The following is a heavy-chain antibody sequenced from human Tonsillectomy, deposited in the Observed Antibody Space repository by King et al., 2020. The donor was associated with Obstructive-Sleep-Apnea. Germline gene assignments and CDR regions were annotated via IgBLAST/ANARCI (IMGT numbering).Heavy chain of an antibody. Sequence: VQLVESGAEVKKPGASVKVSCKASGYTFTDYYLHWVRQAPGQGLEWIGWINPNSGGTSYVQKFQGRVTMTRDTSISTVYMDLSRLRSDDTAVYYCARKISAPTPFDYWGQGTLVTVSS. CDR3: ARKISAPTPFDY. CDR2: INPNSGGT. D-gene: IGHD2-15*01. CDR1: GYTFTDYY. V-gene: IGHV1-2*02. J-gene: IGHJ4*02.